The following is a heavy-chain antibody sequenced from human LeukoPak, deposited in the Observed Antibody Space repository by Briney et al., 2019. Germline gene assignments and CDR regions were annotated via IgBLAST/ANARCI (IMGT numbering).Heavy chain of an antibody. J-gene: IGHJ4*02. V-gene: IGHV3-23*01. D-gene: IGHD2-2*01. CDR3: ASKLLPAAEQGLAY. CDR1: GFTFSSYA. CDR2: ISGSGGST. Sequence: PGGSLRLSCAASGFTFSSYAMSWVRQAPGKGLEWVSAISGSGGSTYYADSVKGRFTISRDNSKNTLHLQMHSLRVEDTAVYYCASKLLPAAEQGLAYWGQGTLVTVSS.